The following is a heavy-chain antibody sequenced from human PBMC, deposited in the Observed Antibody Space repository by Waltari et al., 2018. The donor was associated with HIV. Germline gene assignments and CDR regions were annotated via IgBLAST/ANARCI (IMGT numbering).Heavy chain of an antibody. CDR1: GFTFSNYW. J-gene: IGHJ3*02. CDR3: ARLVYTGSYIDSFDI. Sequence: EVQLVESGGGLVQPGGSLRLSCAASGFTFSNYWMTWFRQTATKGLEWVANIKDDGREEYYVDSVKGRFTISRDNAKNSLYLQMNSLRVEDTAVYYCARLVYTGSYIDSFDIWGQGTKATVSS. CDR2: IKDDGREE. D-gene: IGHD1-26*01. V-gene: IGHV3-7*01.